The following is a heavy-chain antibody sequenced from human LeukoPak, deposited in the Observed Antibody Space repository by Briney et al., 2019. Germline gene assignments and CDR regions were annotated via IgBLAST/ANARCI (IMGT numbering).Heavy chain of an antibody. CDR2: IGSDGGGI. J-gene: IGHJ4*02. Sequence: HPGGSLRLSCAASGFTLSSYWMHWVRQAPGKGLVWVSRIGSDGGGISHADSVKGRFTISRDNAKNSLYLQMNSLRAEDTAVYYCARERHGVIFYWGQGTLVTVSS. D-gene: IGHD3-3*02. CDR3: ARERHGVIFY. CDR1: GFTLSSYW. V-gene: IGHV3-74*01.